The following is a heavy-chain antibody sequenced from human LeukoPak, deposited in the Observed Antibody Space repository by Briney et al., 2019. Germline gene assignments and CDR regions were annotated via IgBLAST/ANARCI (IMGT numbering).Heavy chain of an antibody. D-gene: IGHD2-15*01. CDR2: IYYSGST. J-gene: IGHJ2*01. CDR1: GGSISSGGYY. Sequence: SETLSLTCTVSGGSISSGGYYWSWIRQQPGKGLEWIGYIYYSGSTYYNPSLKSRVTTSVDTSKNQFSLKLTSVTAADTAVYYSARVGSARGWYFDLWGRGTLVTVSS. V-gene: IGHV4-31*03. CDR3: ARVGSARGWYFDL.